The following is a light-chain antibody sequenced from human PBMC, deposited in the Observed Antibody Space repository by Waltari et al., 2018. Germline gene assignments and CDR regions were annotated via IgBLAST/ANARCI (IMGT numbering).Light chain of an antibody. CDR1: QGIRVD. V-gene: IGKV1-17*01. Sequence: DIQMTQSPSSLSASVGDRVTITCRASQGIRVDLGWYQQKPGRAPKRLIYAASRLQSGVPSRFSGSGSGTEFTLTISSLEPEDFGTYYCLQHNSYPFTFGPGTKGDIK. CDR2: AAS. J-gene: IGKJ3*01. CDR3: LQHNSYPFT.